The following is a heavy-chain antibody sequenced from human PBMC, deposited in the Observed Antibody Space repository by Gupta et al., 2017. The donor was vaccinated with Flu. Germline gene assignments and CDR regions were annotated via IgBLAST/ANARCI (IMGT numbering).Heavy chain of an antibody. CDR3: AREWGYSNYAYGMDV. J-gene: IGHJ6*02. CDR1: GYTFTSYA. CDR2: MNPNSGNT. Sequence: VQLVQSGAEVKKPGASVKVSCKASGYTFTSYAISWVRQATGQGLEWMGWMNPNSGNTGYAQKFQGRVTMTRNTSISTAYMELSSPRSEDTAVYYCAREWGYSNYAYGMDVWGQGTTVTVSS. V-gene: IGHV1-8*01. D-gene: IGHD4-4*01.